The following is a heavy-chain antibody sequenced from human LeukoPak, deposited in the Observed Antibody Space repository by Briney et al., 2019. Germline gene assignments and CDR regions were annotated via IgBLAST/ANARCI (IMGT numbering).Heavy chain of an antibody. Sequence: GGSLRLSCAASGFTFSSYEMNWVRQAPGKGLEWVSSISSSSSYIYYADSVKGRFTISRDNAKNSLYLQMNSLRAEDTAVYYCARIAAAGTYYYYYMDVWGKGTTVTISS. CDR3: ARIAAAGTYYYYYMDV. D-gene: IGHD6-13*01. V-gene: IGHV3-21*01. CDR2: ISSSSSYI. J-gene: IGHJ6*03. CDR1: GFTFSSYE.